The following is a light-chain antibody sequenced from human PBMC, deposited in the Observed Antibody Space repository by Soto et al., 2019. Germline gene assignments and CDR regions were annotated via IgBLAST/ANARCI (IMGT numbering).Light chain of an antibody. V-gene: IGLV1-51*01. CDR1: SSNIGNNY. CDR3: ETWDSSLSAVV. Sequence: QSVLTQPPSVSAAPGQKVTISCSGSSSNIGNNYVSWYQQLPGTAPKPLIYDNNKRPSGIPDRFSGSKSGTSATLGITGLQTGDEADYYCETWDSSLSAVVFGGGTKLTVL. CDR2: DNN. J-gene: IGLJ2*01.